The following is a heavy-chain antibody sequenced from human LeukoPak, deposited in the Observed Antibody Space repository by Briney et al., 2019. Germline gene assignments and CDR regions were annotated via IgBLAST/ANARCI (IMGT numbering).Heavy chain of an antibody. CDR3: ARGGWELPPYYFDY. D-gene: IGHD1-26*01. J-gene: IGHJ4*02. CDR1: GFTFSDYY. V-gene: IGHV3-11*01. CDR2: ISSSGSTT. Sequence: AGSLRLSCAASGFTFSDYYMSWIRQAPGKGLEWVSYISSSGSTTYYADSVKGRFTISRDNSKNTLYLQMNSLRAEDTAVYYCARGGWELPPYYFDYWGQGTLVTVSS.